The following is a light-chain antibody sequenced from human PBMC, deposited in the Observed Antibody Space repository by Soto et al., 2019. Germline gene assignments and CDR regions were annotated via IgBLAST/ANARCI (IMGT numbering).Light chain of an antibody. CDR1: SSDVGGYNY. CDR3: SSYTTSNTRQIV. CDR2: DVS. J-gene: IGLJ1*01. V-gene: IGLV2-14*03. Sequence: QSVLTQPAYVSGSHGQSITISCTGTSSDVGGYNYVSWYQHHPGKAPKLIIYDVSNRPSGVSNRFSGSKSGNTASLTISGLQPEDEADYYCSSYTTSNTRQIVFGTGTKVTVL.